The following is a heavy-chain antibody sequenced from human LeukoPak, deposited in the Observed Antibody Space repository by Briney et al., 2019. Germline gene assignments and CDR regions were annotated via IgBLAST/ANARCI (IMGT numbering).Heavy chain of an antibody. CDR2: INHDATEK. V-gene: IGHV3-7*01. Sequence: GGSLRLSCVASGFSFDSYWMNWVRQAPGRGLEWVANINHDATEKYYVDSVKGRFTISRDNAKKSRYLQMNRLRADDTAVYHCARVRSAAAGPLDYWGQGTLVTVSS. D-gene: IGHD6-13*01. CDR1: GFSFDSYW. CDR3: ARVRSAAAGPLDY. J-gene: IGHJ4*02.